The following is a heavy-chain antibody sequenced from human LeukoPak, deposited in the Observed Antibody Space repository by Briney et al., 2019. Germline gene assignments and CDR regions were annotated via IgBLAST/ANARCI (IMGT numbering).Heavy chain of an antibody. CDR2: ISAYNGNT. CDR1: GYTFTSYG. J-gene: IGHJ6*03. Sequence: GASVKVSCKASGYTFTSYGISWVRQAPGQGLEWMGWISAYNGNTNYAQKLQGRVTMTTDTSTSTAYMELRSLRSDDTAVNYCARGYSSTLGYYYMDVWGKGTTVTVSS. V-gene: IGHV1-18*01. D-gene: IGHD6-13*01. CDR3: ARGYSSTLGYYYMDV.